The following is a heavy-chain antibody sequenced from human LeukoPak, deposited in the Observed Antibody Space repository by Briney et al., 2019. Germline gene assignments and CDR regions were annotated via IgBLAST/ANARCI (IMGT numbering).Heavy chain of an antibody. Sequence: GASVKVSCKASGYTFTSYDINWVRQATGQGLEWMGWMNPNSGNTGYAQKFQGRVTITRNTSISTAYMELSSLRSEDTAVYYCARGPPIVVVVAATQVLDYWGQGTLVTVPS. J-gene: IGHJ4*02. CDR1: GYTFTSYD. CDR2: MNPNSGNT. V-gene: IGHV1-8*03. D-gene: IGHD2-15*01. CDR3: ARGPPIVVVVAATQVLDY.